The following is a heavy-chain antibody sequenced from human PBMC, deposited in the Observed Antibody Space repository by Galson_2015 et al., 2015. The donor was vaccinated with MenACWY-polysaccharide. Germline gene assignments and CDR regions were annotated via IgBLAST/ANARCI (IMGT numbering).Heavy chain of an antibody. J-gene: IGHJ4*02. V-gene: IGHV3-23*01. CDR1: GFTFSSYS. CDR2: ISPSGDIT. CDR3: AKKYSGTRYDAFDS. Sequence: LRLSCAASGFTFSSYSMAWVRQAPGKGLEWVSIISPSGDITVYADSVKGRFTISRDNSQSTLYLQMNNLGAEDTAVYFCAKKYSGTRYDAFDSWGQGTLVTVSS. D-gene: IGHD3/OR15-3a*01.